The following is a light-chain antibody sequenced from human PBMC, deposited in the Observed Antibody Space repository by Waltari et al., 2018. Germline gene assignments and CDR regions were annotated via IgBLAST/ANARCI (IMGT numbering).Light chain of an antibody. CDR2: DVS. CDR1: SSDIGGYNY. Sequence: QSALTQPASVSGSPGQSITISCTGTSSDIGGYNYVSRYQQHPGKAPKLMIYDVSNRPSGVSNRFSGSKSGNTASLTISGLQAEDEADYYCSSYTSGSTLGVFGGGTKLTVL. V-gene: IGLV2-14*03. CDR3: SSYTSGSTLGV. J-gene: IGLJ2*01.